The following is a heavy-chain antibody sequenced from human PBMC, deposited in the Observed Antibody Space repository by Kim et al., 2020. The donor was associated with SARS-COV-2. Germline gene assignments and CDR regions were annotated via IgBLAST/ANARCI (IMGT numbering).Heavy chain of an antibody. CDR3: ARHPSRILTGYPTYYYYGMDV. Sequence: SETLSLTCTVSGGSISSSSYYWGWIRQPPGKGLEWIGSIYYSGSTYYNPSLKSRVTISVDTSKNQFSLKLSSVTAADTAVYYCARHPSRILTGYPTYYYYGMDVWGQGTTVTVSS. J-gene: IGHJ6*02. CDR2: IYYSGST. CDR1: GGSISSSSYY. V-gene: IGHV4-39*01. D-gene: IGHD3-9*01.